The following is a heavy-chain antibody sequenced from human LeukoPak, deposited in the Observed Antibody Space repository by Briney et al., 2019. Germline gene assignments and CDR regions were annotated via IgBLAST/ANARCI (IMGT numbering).Heavy chain of an antibody. CDR3: SPPITPFYHHRKDV. V-gene: IGHV3-15*01. CDR2: IKSKTDGGTT. D-gene: IGHD1-14*01. Sequence: GGSLRLSCAASGFTFSNAWMSWVRQAPGKGLEWVGRIKSKTDGGTTDYAAPVKGRFTISRDDSKNTLYLQMNSLKTEDTAVEYFSPPITPFYHHRKDVWGKRNNVNVSS. CDR1: GFTFSNAW. J-gene: IGHJ6*01.